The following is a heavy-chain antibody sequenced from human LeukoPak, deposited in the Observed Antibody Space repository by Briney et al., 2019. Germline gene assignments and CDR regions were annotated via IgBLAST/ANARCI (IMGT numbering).Heavy chain of an antibody. J-gene: IGHJ5*02. V-gene: IGHV4-4*09. CDR3: ATSHRKRFLEPWDNWFDP. CDR2: IYTSGSA. Sequence: SETLSLTCIVSGDSITNQRCTWIRQPPGEGLEWIGHIYTSGSANYNPSLRSRVTISVDTSKNQFSLNLTSVTAADTAVYYCATSHRKRFLEPWDNWFDPWGQGALVTVSS. CDR1: GDSITNQR. D-gene: IGHD3-3*01.